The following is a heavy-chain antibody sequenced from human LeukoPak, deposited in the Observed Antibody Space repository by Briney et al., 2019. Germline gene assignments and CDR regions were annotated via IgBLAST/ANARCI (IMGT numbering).Heavy chain of an antibody. CDR2: INPNSGGT. CDR1: GYTFTGYY. J-gene: IGHJ5*02. V-gene: IGHV1-2*02. D-gene: IGHD3-10*01. Sequence: ASVKVSCKASGYTFTGYYMRWVRQAPGQGLEWTGWINPNSGGTNYAQKFQGRVTMTRDTSISRAYMELSRLRSDDTAVYYCARPYGSGSFWTNWFDPWGQGTLVTVSS. CDR3: ARPYGSGSFWTNWFDP.